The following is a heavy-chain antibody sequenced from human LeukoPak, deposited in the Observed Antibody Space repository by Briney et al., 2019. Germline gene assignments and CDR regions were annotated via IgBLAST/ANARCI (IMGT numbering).Heavy chain of an antibody. CDR1: GFTFSSYS. CDR3: AKSQGGTFDY. D-gene: IGHD1-26*01. Sequence: GGSLRLSCAASGFTFSSYSMNWVRQAPGKGLEWVSSISSSSSYIYYADSVKGRFTISRDNSKNTLYLQMNSLRAEDTAVYYCAKSQGGTFDYWGQGTLVTVSS. CDR2: ISSSSSYI. J-gene: IGHJ4*02. V-gene: IGHV3-21*04.